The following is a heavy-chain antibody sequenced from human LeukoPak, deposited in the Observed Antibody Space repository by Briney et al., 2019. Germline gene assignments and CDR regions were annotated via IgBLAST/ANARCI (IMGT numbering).Heavy chain of an antibody. Sequence: GGSLRLSCAASGFMFSSYSMNWVRQAPGKGLEWVSYISSISSTIYYADSVKGRFTISRDNAKNSLYLQLNSLRAEDTAVYYCARGSGDGFDYWGQGTLVTVSS. CDR1: GFMFSSYS. CDR3: ARGSGDGFDY. J-gene: IGHJ4*02. D-gene: IGHD1-26*01. CDR2: ISSISSTI. V-gene: IGHV3-48*04.